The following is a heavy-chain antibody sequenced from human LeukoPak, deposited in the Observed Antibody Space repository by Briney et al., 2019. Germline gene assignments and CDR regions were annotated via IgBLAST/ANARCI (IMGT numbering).Heavy chain of an antibody. CDR3: ARLCYDSSGYYCPLDY. D-gene: IGHD3-22*01. J-gene: IGHJ4*02. V-gene: IGHV1-8*03. CDR1: GYTFTSYD. Sequence: ASVKVSCKASGYTFTSYDINWVRQATGQGLEWMGWMNPNSGYTGYAQKFQGRVTITRNTSISTAYMELSSLRSEDTAVYYCARLCYDSSGYYCPLDYWGQGTLVTVSS. CDR2: MNPNSGYT.